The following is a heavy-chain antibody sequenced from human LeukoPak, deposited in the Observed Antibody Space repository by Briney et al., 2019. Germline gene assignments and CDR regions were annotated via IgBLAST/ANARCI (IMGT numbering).Heavy chain of an antibody. CDR1: GGSFSGYY. CDR3: ARLGVQGEQWLVKPYRWDYFDY. J-gene: IGHJ4*02. Sequence: KPSQTLSLTCAVYGGSFSGYYWSWIRQPPGKGLEWIGSIYYSGSTYYNPSLKSRVTISVDTSKNQFSLKLSSVTAADTAVYYCARLGVQGEQWLVKPYRWDYFDYWGQGTLVTVSS. D-gene: IGHD6-19*01. V-gene: IGHV4-34*01. CDR2: IYYSGST.